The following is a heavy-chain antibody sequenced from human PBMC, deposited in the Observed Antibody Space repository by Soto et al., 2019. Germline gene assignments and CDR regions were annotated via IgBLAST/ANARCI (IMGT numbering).Heavy chain of an antibody. CDR2: IVVGSGNT. V-gene: IGHV1-58*01. CDR3: AATGRRDGYNRDY. D-gene: IGHD5-12*01. CDR1: GFTFTSSA. J-gene: IGHJ4*02. Sequence: SVKVSCKASGFTFTSSAVQWVRQARGQRLEWIGWIVVGSGNTNYAQKFQERVTITRDMSTSTAYMELSSLRSEDTAVYYCAATGRRDGYNRDYWGQGTLVTVSS.